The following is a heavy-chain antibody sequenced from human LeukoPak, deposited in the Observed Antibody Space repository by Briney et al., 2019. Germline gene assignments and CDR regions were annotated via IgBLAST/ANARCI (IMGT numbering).Heavy chain of an antibody. CDR1: GYTFTGYY. J-gene: IGHJ4*02. D-gene: IGHD6-13*01. CDR2: INPNSGGT. Sequence: ASVKVSCKASGYTFTGYYMHWVRQAPGQGLEWMGWINPNSGGTNYAQRFQGRVIMTRDTSISTAYMELSRLRSDDTAVYYCASLWGHSSSWYTELFDYWGQGTLVTVSS. CDR3: ASLWGHSSSWYTELFDY. V-gene: IGHV1-2*02.